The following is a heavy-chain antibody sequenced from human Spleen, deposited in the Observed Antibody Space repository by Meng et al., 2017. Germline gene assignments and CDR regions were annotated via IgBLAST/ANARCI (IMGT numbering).Heavy chain of an antibody. Sequence: GESLKISCTTSGFTFYSYGMHWVRQAPGKGLQWVAIITSDGSNKYYADSVKGRFTISRDNSKNTLYLQINSLRAEDTAVYFCAGSGPHYDADYWGQGTLVTVSS. V-gene: IGHV3-30*02. CDR3: AGSGPHYDADY. CDR1: GFTFYSYG. D-gene: IGHD3-3*01. CDR2: ITSDGSNK. J-gene: IGHJ4*02.